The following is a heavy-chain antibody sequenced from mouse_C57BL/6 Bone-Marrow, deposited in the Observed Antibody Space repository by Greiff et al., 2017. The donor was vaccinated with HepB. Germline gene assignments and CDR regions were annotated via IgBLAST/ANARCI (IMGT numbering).Heavy chain of an antibody. J-gene: IGHJ3*01. D-gene: IGHD2-5*01. Sequence: EVQRVESGAELVRPGASVKLSCTASGFNIKDDYMHWVKQRPEQGLEWIGWIDPENGDTEYASKFQGKATITADTSSNTAYLQLSSLTSEDTAVYYCTTDYYSNLWFAYWGQGTLVTVSA. V-gene: IGHV14-4*01. CDR1: GFNIKDDY. CDR3: TTDYYSNLWFAY. CDR2: IDPENGDT.